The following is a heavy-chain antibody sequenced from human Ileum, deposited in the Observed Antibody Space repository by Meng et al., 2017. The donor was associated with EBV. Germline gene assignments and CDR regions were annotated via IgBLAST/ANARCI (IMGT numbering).Heavy chain of an antibody. D-gene: IGHD4-23*01. CDR2: IDQSGYT. CDR3: ARYGRCNGNSFYCFDP. J-gene: IGHJ5*02. CDR1: GGSFNDYY. V-gene: IGHV4-34*01. Sequence: QGRLNQWGTGLLKPPETLSLTCAFYGGSFNDYYWTWLRQPPGKGLEWIGEIDQSGYTKFNPSLSSRATISRDTSNNQFSLRLNSVTAADTALYYCARYGRCNGNSFYCFDPWGQGTLVTVSS.